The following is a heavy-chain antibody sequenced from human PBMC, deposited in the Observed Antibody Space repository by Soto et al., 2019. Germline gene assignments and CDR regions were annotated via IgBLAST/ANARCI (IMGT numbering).Heavy chain of an antibody. Sequence: QVQLVESGGGVVQPGRSLRLSCAASGFTFSSYGMHWVRQAPGKGLEWVAVISYDGSNKYYADSVKGRFTISRDNSKNTLYLQMNSLRAEDTAVYYCAKSIVPAAMEYYYYGMDVW. J-gene: IGHJ6*01. D-gene: IGHD2-2*01. V-gene: IGHV3-30*18. CDR2: ISYDGSNK. CDR1: GFTFSSYG. CDR3: AKSIVPAAMEYYYYGMDV.